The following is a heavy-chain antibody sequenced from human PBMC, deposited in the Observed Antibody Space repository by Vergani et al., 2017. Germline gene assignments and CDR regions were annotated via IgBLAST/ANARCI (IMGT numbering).Heavy chain of an antibody. J-gene: IGHJ4*02. CDR2: FDPEHGEV. CDR1: GYSLTELT. Sequence: QVQLVQSGSEVRKPGASVKVSCQVSGYSLTELTIHWVRQAPGKGLEWMGGFDPEHGEVTFAHHIESRVTMTEDRYTDTAYLELSSLRPEDTALYYCAIVTYYYDSNGYYLDYWGQGTLVTVSS. CDR3: AIVTYYYDSNGYYLDY. V-gene: IGHV1-24*01. D-gene: IGHD3-22*01.